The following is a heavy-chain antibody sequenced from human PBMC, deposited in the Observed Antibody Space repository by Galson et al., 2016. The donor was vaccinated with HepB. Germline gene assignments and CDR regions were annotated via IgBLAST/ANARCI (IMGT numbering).Heavy chain of an antibody. CDR3: VKYRAGFYAFDI. CDR2: INDNGSRK. D-gene: IGHD6-19*01. J-gene: IGHJ3*02. CDR1: GFTFSKYA. V-gene: IGHV3-64*05. Sequence: SLRLSCAASGFTFSKYAMHWVRQAPGKGLEYVSGINDNGSRKHYGDSVKGRCTISRDDSKNTVYVQMNSLTTEDTAVYYCVKYRAGFYAFDIWGQGTMVTVSS.